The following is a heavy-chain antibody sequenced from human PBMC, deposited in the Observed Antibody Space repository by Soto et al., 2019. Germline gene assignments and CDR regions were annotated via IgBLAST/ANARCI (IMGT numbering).Heavy chain of an antibody. Sequence: PSETLSLTCTVSGGSISGYYWSWIRQPPGKGLEWIGYIYYSGSTNYNPSLKSRVTISVDTSKNQFSLKLSSVTAADTAVYYCAREGSGRSFDYWGQGTLVTVS. J-gene: IGHJ4*02. V-gene: IGHV4-59*01. D-gene: IGHD6-19*01. CDR1: GGSISGYY. CDR2: IYYSGST. CDR3: AREGSGRSFDY.